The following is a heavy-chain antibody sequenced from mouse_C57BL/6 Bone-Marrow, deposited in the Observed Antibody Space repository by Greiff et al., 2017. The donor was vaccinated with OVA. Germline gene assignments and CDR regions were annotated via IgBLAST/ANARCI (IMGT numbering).Heavy chain of an antibody. J-gene: IGHJ3*01. CDR1: GFTFSDFY. CDR2: SRNKANDYTT. V-gene: IGHV7-1*01. Sequence: EVMLVESGGGLVQSGRSLRLSCATSGFTFSDFYMEWVRQAPGKGLEWIAASRNKANDYTTEYSASVKGRFIVSRDTSQSILYLQMNALRAEDTAIYYCARDDDGYLFAYWGQGTLVTVSA. CDR3: ARDDDGYLFAY. D-gene: IGHD2-3*01.